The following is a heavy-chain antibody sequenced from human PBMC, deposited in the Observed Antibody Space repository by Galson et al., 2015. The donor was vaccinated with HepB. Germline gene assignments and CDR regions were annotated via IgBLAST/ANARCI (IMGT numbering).Heavy chain of an antibody. Sequence: SVKVSCKASGYTFTGYYMHWVRQAPGQGLEWMGRINPNSGGTNYAQKFQGRVTMTRDTSISTAYMELSRLRSDDTAVYYCAARIIVVVPAAEDAFDIWGQGTMVTVSS. D-gene: IGHD2-2*01. CDR2: INPNSGGT. CDR3: AARIIVVVPAAEDAFDI. V-gene: IGHV1-2*06. J-gene: IGHJ3*02. CDR1: GYTFTGYY.